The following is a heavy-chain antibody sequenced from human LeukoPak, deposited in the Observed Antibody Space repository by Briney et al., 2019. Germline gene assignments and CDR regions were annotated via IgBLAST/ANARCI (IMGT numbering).Heavy chain of an antibody. CDR2: IWYDGSNK. Sequence: PGRSLRLSCAASGFTFSSYGMHWVRQAPGKGLEWVAVIWYDGSNKYYADSVKGRFTISTENSKNTLYLQMNSLRDEDTAVYYCARGGYCSGGSCSHFSLTLYYYYGMDVWGKGTTVTVSS. D-gene: IGHD2-15*01. CDR1: GFTFSSYG. CDR3: ARGGYCSGGSCSHFSLTLYYYYGMDV. V-gene: IGHV3-33*01. J-gene: IGHJ6*04.